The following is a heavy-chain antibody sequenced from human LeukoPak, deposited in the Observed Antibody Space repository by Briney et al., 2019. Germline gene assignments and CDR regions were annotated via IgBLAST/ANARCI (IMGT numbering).Heavy chain of an antibody. CDR2: IYYSGST. Sequence: PSETLSLTCTVSGGSISSYYWSWIRQPPGKGLEWIGYIYYSGSTNYNPSLKSRVTISVDTSKNQFSLKLSSVTAADTAVYYCARGSQLWFFDYWGQGTLVTVSS. J-gene: IGHJ4*02. CDR3: ARGSQLWFFDY. D-gene: IGHD5-18*01. V-gene: IGHV4-59*01. CDR1: GGSISSYY.